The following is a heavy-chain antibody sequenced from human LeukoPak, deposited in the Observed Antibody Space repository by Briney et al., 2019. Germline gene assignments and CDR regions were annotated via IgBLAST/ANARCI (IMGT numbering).Heavy chain of an antibody. CDR2: ISNDGSHR. CDR3: ARDPNRLADYGGDYFDH. J-gene: IGHJ4*02. D-gene: IGHD4-23*01. CDR1: GFTFSSFS. V-gene: IGHV3-30*04. Sequence: PGGSLRLSCAASGFTFSSFSMHWVRQSPGNGLEWVAVISNDGSHRYYADSVKGRFTISRDNSKNTLSLEMNTLRPEDTALFYCARDPNRLADYGGDYFDHWGQGTLVTVSS.